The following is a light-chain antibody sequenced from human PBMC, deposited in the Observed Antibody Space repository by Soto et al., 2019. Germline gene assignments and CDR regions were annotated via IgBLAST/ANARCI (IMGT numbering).Light chain of an antibody. CDR2: AAS. CDR1: QSINIY. Sequence: DIQMTQSPSSLSASVGDRVAITCRASQSINIYLNWYQQRPGRAPKLLIYAASNLQSGVRSRFSGDGVGTHFTLTISGLQPDDFATYHCQQSHTTPYTFGQGTRLEIK. CDR3: QQSHTTPYT. J-gene: IGKJ5*01. V-gene: IGKV1-39*01.